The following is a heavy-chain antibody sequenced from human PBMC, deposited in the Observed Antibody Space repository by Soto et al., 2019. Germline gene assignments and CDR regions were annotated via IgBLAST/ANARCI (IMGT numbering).Heavy chain of an antibody. V-gene: IGHV1-69*13. CDR1: GGTFSSYA. J-gene: IGHJ4*02. Sequence: SVKVSCKASGGTFSSYAISWVRQAPGQGLEWMGGIIPIFGTANYAQKFQGRVTITADESTSTAYMELSSLRSEDTAVYYCAADYYGSGSYFAYWGQGPPVTVYS. CDR2: IIPIFGTA. CDR3: AADYYGSGSYFAY. D-gene: IGHD3-10*01.